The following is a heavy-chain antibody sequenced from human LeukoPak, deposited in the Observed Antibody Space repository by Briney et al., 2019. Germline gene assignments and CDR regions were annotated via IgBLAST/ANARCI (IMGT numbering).Heavy chain of an antibody. CDR1: GFTFSSYA. Sequence: GGSLRLSCAASGFTFSSYAMSWVRQAPGKGLEWVSAISGSGGSTYYADSVKGRFTISRDNSKNTLYLQMNSLRAEDTAVYYCAKDPAAYDYVRGSYRFGYWGQGTLVTVSS. J-gene: IGHJ4*02. D-gene: IGHD3-16*02. CDR3: AKDPAAYDYVRGSYRFGY. V-gene: IGHV3-23*01. CDR2: ISGSGGST.